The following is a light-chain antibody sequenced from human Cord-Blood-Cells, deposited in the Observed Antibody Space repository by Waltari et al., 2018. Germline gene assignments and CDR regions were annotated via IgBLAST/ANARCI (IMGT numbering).Light chain of an antibody. CDR1: QSLLHSNGYNY. Sequence: DIVMTQSPLSLPVTPGETASIPRRSSQSLLHSNGYNYLDWYLQKPGQSPQLLIYLGSNRASGVPDRFSGSGSGTDFTLKISRVEAEDVGVYYCMQALQTPLFTFGPGTKVDIK. J-gene: IGKJ3*01. V-gene: IGKV2-28*01. CDR2: LGS. CDR3: MQALQTPLFT.